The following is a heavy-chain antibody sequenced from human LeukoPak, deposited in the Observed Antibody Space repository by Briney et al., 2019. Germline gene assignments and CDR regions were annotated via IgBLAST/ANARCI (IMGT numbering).Heavy chain of an antibody. J-gene: IGHJ4*02. CDR2: ISSSSSYI. CDR3: ARVEHGDYDY. CDR1: GFTFSSYR. V-gene: IGHV3-21*01. Sequence: SGGSRRLSCAASGFTFSSYRMNWVRQAPGKGLDWVSSISSSSSYIYYADSVKGRFTISRDNAKNSLYLQMNSLRAEDTAVYYCARVEHGDYDYWGQGTLVTVSS. D-gene: IGHD4-17*01.